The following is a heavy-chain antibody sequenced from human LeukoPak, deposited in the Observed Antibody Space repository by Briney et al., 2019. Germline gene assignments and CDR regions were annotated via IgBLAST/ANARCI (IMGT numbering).Heavy chain of an antibody. CDR3: ASPRPLDSSGYYGFDY. J-gene: IGHJ4*02. D-gene: IGHD3-22*01. CDR2: IIPILGIA. Sequence: SVKLSCKASRYTFTSYGISWVRQAPGPGLEWMGRIIPILGIANYAQKFQGRVTITADKSTSTAYMELSSLRSEDTAVYYCASPRPLDSSGYYGFDYWGQGTLVTVSS. CDR1: RYTFTSYG. V-gene: IGHV1-69*04.